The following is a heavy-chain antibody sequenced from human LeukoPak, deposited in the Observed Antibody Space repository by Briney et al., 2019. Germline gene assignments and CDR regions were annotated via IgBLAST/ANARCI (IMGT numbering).Heavy chain of an antibody. Sequence: ASVKLSCKASGYTFTRYYMYWVRQPPGQGLEWMGIINPSGGSTSYAQKFQGRVTMTRDMSTTTVYMELSSLRSEDTAVYCCARDLNGSYKFDYWGQGTLVTVSS. CDR1: GYTFTRYY. J-gene: IGHJ4*02. V-gene: IGHV1-46*01. D-gene: IGHD1-26*01. CDR2: INPSGGST. CDR3: ARDLNGSYKFDY.